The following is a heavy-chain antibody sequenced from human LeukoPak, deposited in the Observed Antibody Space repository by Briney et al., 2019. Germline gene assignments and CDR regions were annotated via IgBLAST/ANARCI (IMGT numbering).Heavy chain of an antibody. CDR1: GYSFTTYW. CDR2: IYPGGSNT. V-gene: IGHV5-51*01. D-gene: IGHD4-17*01. Sequence: GESLRICCKASGYSFTTYWIGWVRPVPGKGLELMGIIYPGGSNTRYSPSFQGQVTISVDKSNTPAYLQWSSLKASDTGMYYCARQRPHDYEDYVAEGGDYFWGQGTLVTVSS. CDR3: ARQRPHDYEDYVAEGGDYF. J-gene: IGHJ4*02.